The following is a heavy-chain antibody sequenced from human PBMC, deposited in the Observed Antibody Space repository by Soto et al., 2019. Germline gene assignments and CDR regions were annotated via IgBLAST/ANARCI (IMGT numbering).Heavy chain of an antibody. CDR1: GGSISSSSYY. V-gene: IGHV4-39*01. CDR2: IYYSGST. J-gene: IGHJ4*02. CDR3: ARHGLRFNVVAATFFDY. D-gene: IGHD2-15*01. Sequence: PSETLSLTCTVSGGSISSSSYYWGWIRQPPGKGLEWIGSIYYSGSTYYNPSLKSRVTISVDTSKNQFSLKLSSVTAAGTAVYYCARHGLRFNVVAATFFDYWGQGTLVTVSS.